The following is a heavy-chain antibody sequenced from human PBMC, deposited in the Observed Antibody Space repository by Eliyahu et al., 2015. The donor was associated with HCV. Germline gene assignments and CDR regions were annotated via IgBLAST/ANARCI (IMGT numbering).Heavy chain of an antibody. CDR1: GGTFSSYA. V-gene: IGHV1-69*06. J-gene: IGHJ2*01. CDR3: ARDESRAAGIFRGVAPHSPGNWYFDL. CDR2: IIPIFGTA. Sequence: QVQLVQSGAEVKKPGSSVKVSCKASGGTFSSYAISWVRQAPGQGLEWMGGIIPIFGTANYAQKFQGRVTITADKSTSTAYMELSSLRSEDTAVYYCARDESRAAGIFRGVAPHSPGNWYFDLWGRGTLVTVSS. D-gene: IGHD3-10*01.